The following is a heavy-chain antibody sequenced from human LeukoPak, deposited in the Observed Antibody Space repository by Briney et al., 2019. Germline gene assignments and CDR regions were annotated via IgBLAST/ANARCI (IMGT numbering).Heavy chain of an antibody. Sequence: PGGSLRLSCTTSGFTFSSYGMHWVRQAPGKGLEEVAVIWYDGSKQFYADSVKGRFTISRGNSKNTLYLQMNSLRAEDTAVYFCARSYRSTWYYFDHWGQGTLVTVSS. V-gene: IGHV3-33*01. J-gene: IGHJ4*02. CDR1: GFTFSSYG. CDR2: IWYDGSKQ. CDR3: ARSYRSTWYYFDH. D-gene: IGHD6-13*01.